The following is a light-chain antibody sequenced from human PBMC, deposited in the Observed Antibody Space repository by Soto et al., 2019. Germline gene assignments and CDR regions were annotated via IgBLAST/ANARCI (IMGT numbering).Light chain of an antibody. V-gene: IGKV3-20*01. Sequence: EIVLTQSPGTRSLSPGERATRSCRASQSIPSSFLAWFQQKPGQAPRLLIYGAPSRATGIPDRFSASGSGTDFTLTISRLESEDFAVYSCQQYGSSPFTFGGGTKADIK. J-gene: IGKJ4*01. CDR3: QQYGSSPFT. CDR2: GAP. CDR1: QSIPSSF.